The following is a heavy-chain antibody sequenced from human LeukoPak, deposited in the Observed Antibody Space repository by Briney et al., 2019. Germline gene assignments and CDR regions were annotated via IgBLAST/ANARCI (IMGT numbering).Heavy chain of an antibody. V-gene: IGHV1-8*01. Sequence: ASVKVSCKASGYTFTSYDINWVRQATGQGLEWMGWMNPNSGNTGYAQKFQGRVTTTRNTSISTAYMELSSLRSEDTAVHYCAREGGELDAFDIWGQGTMVTVSS. J-gene: IGHJ3*02. CDR3: AREGGELDAFDI. CDR1: GYTFTSYD. D-gene: IGHD1-26*01. CDR2: MNPNSGNT.